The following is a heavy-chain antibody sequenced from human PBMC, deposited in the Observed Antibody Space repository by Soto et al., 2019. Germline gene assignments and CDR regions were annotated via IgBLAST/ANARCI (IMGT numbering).Heavy chain of an antibody. Sequence: QVQLVQSGAEVKEPGASVKVSCKASGYTFTSYDINWVRQATGQGLEWMGWMNPNSGNTGYAQKFQGRVTMTRNTSMSTAYMELSSLRSDDTAVYYCARQLPYYYDSSGPNWFDPWGQGTLVTVSS. D-gene: IGHD3-22*01. J-gene: IGHJ5*02. V-gene: IGHV1-8*01. CDR1: GYTFTSYD. CDR3: ARQLPYYYDSSGPNWFDP. CDR2: MNPNSGNT.